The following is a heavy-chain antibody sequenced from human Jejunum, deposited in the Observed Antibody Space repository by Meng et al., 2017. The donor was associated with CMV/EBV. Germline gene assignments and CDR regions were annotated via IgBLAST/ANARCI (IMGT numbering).Heavy chain of an antibody. CDR2: ISPRGST. Sequence: SGASITGTDWWNWVRQPPGKGLEWIGEISPRGSTNYNPSLKSRVTISADKSKNQFSPNLNSVTAADTAIYYCARGLDTSGYYSFFDFWGQGTLVTVSS. V-gene: IGHV4-4*02. CDR3: ARGLDTSGYYSFFDF. D-gene: IGHD3-22*01. J-gene: IGHJ4*02. CDR1: GASITGTDW.